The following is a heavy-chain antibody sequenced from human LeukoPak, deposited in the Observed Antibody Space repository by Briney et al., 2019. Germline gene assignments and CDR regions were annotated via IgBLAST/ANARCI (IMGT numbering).Heavy chain of an antibody. J-gene: IGHJ4*02. V-gene: IGHV5-51*01. CDR3: ARLDGSGTTGAHFDY. CDR2: IYPGDSDT. Sequence: GESLKISCKGSGYSFTGYWIGWSRQLPGKGLDWLGIIYPGDSDTKYSPSFQGQVTISADKSISTAYLQWSSLKASDTAMYYCARLDGSGTTGAHFDYWGQGTLVTVSS. CDR1: GYSFTGYW. D-gene: IGHD1-1*01.